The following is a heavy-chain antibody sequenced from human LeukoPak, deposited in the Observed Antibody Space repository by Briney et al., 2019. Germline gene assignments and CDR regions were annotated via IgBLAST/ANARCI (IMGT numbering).Heavy chain of an antibody. Sequence: PSETLSLTCAVYGGSFSGYYWSWIRQPPGEGVEWIGEINHSGSTNYNPSLKSRVTISVDTSKNQFSLKLSSVTAADTAVYYCARAPTYYYDSSGCYDYWGQGTLVTVSS. D-gene: IGHD3-22*01. J-gene: IGHJ4*02. CDR3: ARAPTYYYDSSGCYDY. CDR2: INHSGST. CDR1: GGSFSGYY. V-gene: IGHV4-34*01.